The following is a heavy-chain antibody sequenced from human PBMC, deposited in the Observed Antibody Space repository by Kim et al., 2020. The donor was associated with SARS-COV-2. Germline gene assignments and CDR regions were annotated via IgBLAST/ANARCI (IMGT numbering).Heavy chain of an antibody. V-gene: IGHV3-30*04. J-gene: IGHJ4*02. D-gene: IGHD3-10*01. CDR3: ARDMFRGVPDYLVY. CDR2: ISYDGSTQ. Sequence: GGSLRLSCAASGFTFNNYAMRWVRQAPGKGLQWVAGISYDGSTQYYSDSVQGRVTIARDSYKNTQYLQMNSVRPEHTAVYYCARDMFRGVPDYLVYCGQGTLLPLTA. CDR1: GFTFNNYA.